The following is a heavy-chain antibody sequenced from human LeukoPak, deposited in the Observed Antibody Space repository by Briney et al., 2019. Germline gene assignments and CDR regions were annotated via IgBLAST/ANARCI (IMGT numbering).Heavy chain of an antibody. CDR2: IKQDGSEQ. Sequence: PGGSLRLSCAASGFTFSHYWMTWVRQAPGKGLEWVANIKQDGSEQYYAESVKGRFTISRDNAKNSLYLQINSLRVEDTAVYYCARDRCSSTSCFYDYWGQGTLVTVSS. CDR1: GFTFSHYW. CDR3: ARDRCSSTSCFYDY. J-gene: IGHJ4*02. V-gene: IGHV3-7*01. D-gene: IGHD2-2*01.